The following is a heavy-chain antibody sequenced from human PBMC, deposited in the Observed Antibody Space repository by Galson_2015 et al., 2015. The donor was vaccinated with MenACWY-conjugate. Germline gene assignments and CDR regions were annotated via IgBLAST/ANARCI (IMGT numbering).Heavy chain of an antibody. CDR2: ISGSGDTT. CDR3: AKSSDVMVRGVIIE. J-gene: IGHJ4*02. V-gene: IGHV3-23*01. Sequence: LRLSCAASGFTFSDYAMTWVRQSPGKGLEWVSAISGSGDTTDYADSVKGRFTSSRDNSKNTLYLQMNSLRAEDTAVYYCAKSSDVMVRGVIIEWGQGTLVTVSS. D-gene: IGHD3-10*01. CDR1: GFTFSDYA.